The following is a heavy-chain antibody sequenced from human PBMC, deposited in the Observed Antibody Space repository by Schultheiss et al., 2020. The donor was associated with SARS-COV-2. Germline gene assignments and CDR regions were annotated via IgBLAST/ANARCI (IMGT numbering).Heavy chain of an antibody. V-gene: IGHV3-23*01. Sequence: GESLKISCAASGFTFSSYAMSWVRQAPGKGLEWVSAISGSGGSTYYADSVKGRFTISRDNSKNTLYLQMNSLRAEDTAVYYCAKDRGIVVVPQAIDYWGQGTLVTVSS. D-gene: IGHD2-2*01. CDR1: GFTFSSYA. CDR2: ISGSGGST. CDR3: AKDRGIVVVPQAIDY. J-gene: IGHJ4*02.